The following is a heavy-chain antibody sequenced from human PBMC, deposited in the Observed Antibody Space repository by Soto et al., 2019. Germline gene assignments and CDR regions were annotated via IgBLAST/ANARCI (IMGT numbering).Heavy chain of an antibody. D-gene: IGHD6-13*01. CDR1: GFTFSSYW. J-gene: IGHJ3*02. CDR2: IKQDGSEK. CDR3: ARAALSGYSSSWYGKGNDAFDI. V-gene: IGHV3-7*03. Sequence: GGSLRLSCAASGFTFSSYWMSWVRQAPGKGLEWVANIKQDGSEKYYVDSVKGRFTISRDNAKNSLYLQMNSLRAEDTAVYYCARAALSGYSSSWYGKGNDAFDIWGQGTMVTVSS.